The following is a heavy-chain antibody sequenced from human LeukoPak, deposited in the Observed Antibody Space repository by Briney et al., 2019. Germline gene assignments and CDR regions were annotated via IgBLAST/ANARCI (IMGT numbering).Heavy chain of an antibody. CDR1: GFYFRDHW. Sequence: GGSLRLSCAASGFYFRDHWMDWVRQAPGKGLEWVGHIKTDGSETYYLDSLKGRISISRDNTNNALYLQMNSLRVEDTAIYYCVKNDGWFHLAQWGQGTLVTVSS. V-gene: IGHV3-7*03. CDR3: VKNDGWFHLAQ. J-gene: IGHJ4*02. CDR2: IKTDGSET. D-gene: IGHD6-19*01.